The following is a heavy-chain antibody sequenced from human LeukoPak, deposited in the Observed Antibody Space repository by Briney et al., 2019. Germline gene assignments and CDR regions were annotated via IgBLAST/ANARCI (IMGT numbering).Heavy chain of an antibody. CDR1: GGSFSGYY. Sequence: SSETLSLTCAVYGGSFSGYYWSWIRQPPGKGLEWIGEINHSGSTNCNPSLKSRVTISVDTSKNQFSLKLSSVTAADTAVYYCARGLSSSSVAWYYYYYYGMDVWGQGTTVTVSS. J-gene: IGHJ6*02. CDR3: ARGLSSSSVAWYYYYYYGMDV. D-gene: IGHD6-13*01. CDR2: INHSGST. V-gene: IGHV4-34*01.